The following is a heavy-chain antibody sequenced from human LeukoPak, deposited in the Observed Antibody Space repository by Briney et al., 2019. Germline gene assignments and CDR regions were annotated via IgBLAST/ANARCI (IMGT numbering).Heavy chain of an antibody. CDR3: AKVFSGWYGV. D-gene: IGHD6-19*01. J-gene: IGHJ4*02. CDR2: MNPNSGNT. CDR1: GYSFTSYY. Sequence: ASVKVSCKASGYSFTSYYMHWVRQATGQGLEWMGWMNPNSGNTGYAQKFQGRVTMTRNTSISTAYMELSSLRSEDTAVYYCAKVFSGWYGVWGQGTLVTVSS. V-gene: IGHV1-8*02.